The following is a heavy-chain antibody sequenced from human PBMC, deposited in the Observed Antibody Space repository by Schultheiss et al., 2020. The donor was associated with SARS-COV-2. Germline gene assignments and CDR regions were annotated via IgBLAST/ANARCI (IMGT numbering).Heavy chain of an antibody. V-gene: IGHV1-2*06. CDR3: ARVRGYCSSTSCPRPFDP. Sequence: ASVKVSCKASGYTFTGYYMHWVRQAPGQGLEWMGRINRNSGGTNYAQKFQGRVTMTRDTSISTAYMELSRLRSDDTAVYYCARVRGYCSSTSCPRPFDPWGHGTLVTVAS. D-gene: IGHD2-2*01. J-gene: IGHJ5*02. CDR1: GYTFTGYY. CDR2: INRNSGGT.